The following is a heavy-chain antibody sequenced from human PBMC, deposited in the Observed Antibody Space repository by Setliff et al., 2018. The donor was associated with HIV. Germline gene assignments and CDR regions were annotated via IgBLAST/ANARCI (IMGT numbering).Heavy chain of an antibody. CDR2: IYPNGNT. V-gene: IGHV4-61*02. CDR1: GDSISGGRHY. Sequence: SSETLSLTCIVSGDSISGGRHYLSWIRQTAGKGLEWIGRIYPNGNTKYNPSLKSRITISVDTSNNQFSLRLSSVTAADTAVYYCARDKGYYYMDVWGKGITVTVSS. J-gene: IGHJ6*03. CDR3: ARDKGYYYMDV.